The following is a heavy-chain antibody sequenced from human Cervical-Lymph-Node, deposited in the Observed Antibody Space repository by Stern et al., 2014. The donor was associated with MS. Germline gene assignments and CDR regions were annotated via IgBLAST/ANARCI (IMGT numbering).Heavy chain of an antibody. CDR1: GGSISSYY. D-gene: IGHD6-13*01. Sequence: QVQLQESGPGLVKPSATLSLTCTVSGGSISSYYWSWIRQPPGKGLEWIGYIYYSRSTNYNPSLKSRVTISVDTYKNQISLKLSSVTAADTAVYYRAREALAAGGLDYWGQGTLVTVSS. CDR3: AREALAAGGLDY. CDR2: IYYSRST. V-gene: IGHV4-59*01. J-gene: IGHJ4*02.